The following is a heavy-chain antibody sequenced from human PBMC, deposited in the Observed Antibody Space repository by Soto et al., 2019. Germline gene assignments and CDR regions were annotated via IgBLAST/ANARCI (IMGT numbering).Heavy chain of an antibody. V-gene: IGHV1-18*01. CDR3: XXVDNYVXPTPQDV. Sequence: QVQLVQSGDEVRKPGSSVKVSCKASGYIFVNYGIAWVRQAPGQGLEWMGWISPYSGNTHYASKVQGRLTMTTDTSXXXXXXXXGXXXSXXXXXXXXXXVDNYVXPTPQDVWGQGTTVTVSS. CDR2: ISPYSGNT. D-gene: IGHD3-16*01. CDR1: GYIFVNYG. J-gene: IGHJ6*02.